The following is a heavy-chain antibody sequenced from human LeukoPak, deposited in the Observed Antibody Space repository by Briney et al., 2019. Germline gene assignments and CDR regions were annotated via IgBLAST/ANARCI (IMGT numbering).Heavy chain of an antibody. CDR3: ARERGDCYPFDF. Sequence: ASVKVSCKASGYTFTGYYMHWVRQAPGQGLEWMGWINPNSGGTNYAQKFQGRVTMTRDTSISTAYLELSRLRSDDTAVYYCARERGDCYPFDFWGQGTLVTVSS. J-gene: IGHJ4*02. CDR1: GYTFTGYY. CDR2: INPNSGGT. D-gene: IGHD5-24*01. V-gene: IGHV1-2*02.